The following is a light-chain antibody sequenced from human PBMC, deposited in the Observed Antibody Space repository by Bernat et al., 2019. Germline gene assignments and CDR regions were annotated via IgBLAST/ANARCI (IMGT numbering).Light chain of an antibody. J-gene: IGKJ2*01. V-gene: IGKV3-20*01. Sequence: EIVLTQSPGTLSLSPGERATLSCRASQSVSTTYLAWYQQKPGQAPRLLIYGASSRATGIPDRFSGSGSGTDFTLTITRLEPEDFAVYYCHQYDTATFGQGTKLQIK. CDR1: QSVSTTY. CDR2: GAS. CDR3: HQYDTAT.